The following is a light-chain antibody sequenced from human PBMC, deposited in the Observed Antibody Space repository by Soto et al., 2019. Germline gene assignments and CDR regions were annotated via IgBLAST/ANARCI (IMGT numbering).Light chain of an antibody. J-gene: IGKJ1*01. CDR2: GAS. V-gene: IGKV3-20*01. CDR1: QSISSSY. CDR3: QHYGSSLWT. Sequence: EIVLTQSPGTLSLSPGERAALSCRASQSISSSYLAWYQQKPGQAPRLLIYGASSRATGIPDRFSGSGSGTDSTLTISRLEPEDFAVYYSQHYGSSLWTFGQGTKVEIK.